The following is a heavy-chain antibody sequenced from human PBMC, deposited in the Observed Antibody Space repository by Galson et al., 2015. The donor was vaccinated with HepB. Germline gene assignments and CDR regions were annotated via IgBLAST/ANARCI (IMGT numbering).Heavy chain of an antibody. J-gene: IGHJ5*02. CDR1: GASISSYY. CDR3: ARISGARFDP. D-gene: IGHD1-26*01. V-gene: IGHV4-59*12. CDR2: IYYTGST. Sequence: SETLSLTCTVSGASISSYYWSWLRQPPGKGLEWIGYIYYTGSTNQNPSLKSRVTILVDTSKNQFSLKVTSVTAADTAVYYCARISGARFDPWGQGTLVTVSS.